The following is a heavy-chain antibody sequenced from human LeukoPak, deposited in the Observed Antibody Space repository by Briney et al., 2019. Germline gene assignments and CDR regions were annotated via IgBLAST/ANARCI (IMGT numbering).Heavy chain of an antibody. CDR3: ARGRTPEDY. V-gene: IGHV4-59*01. CDR2: IYYSGST. CDR1: GGSISSYF. Sequence: SETLSLTCTVSGGSISSYFWSWLRQPPGKGLEWIGYIYYSGSTNYNPSLKSRVTISVDTSKNQFSLKLSSVTAADTAVYYCARGRTPEDYWGQGTLVTVSS. J-gene: IGHJ4*02.